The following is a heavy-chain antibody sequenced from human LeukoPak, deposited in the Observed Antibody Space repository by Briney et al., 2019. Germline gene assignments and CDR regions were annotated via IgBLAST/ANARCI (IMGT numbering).Heavy chain of an antibody. CDR3: ARDRGSWPTSYHYGMDV. CDR2: VGGSSGGST. D-gene: IGHD6-13*01. CDR1: GFTFSSDA. J-gene: IGHJ6*02. Sequence: GGSLRLSCAASGFTFSSDAMNWVRLAPGKGLEWVSSVGGSSGGSTQYADAVKGRFTISRDNSKNTLYLQMNSLRAEETAIYYCARDRGSWPTSYHYGMDVWGQGTTVTVSS. V-gene: IGHV3-23*01.